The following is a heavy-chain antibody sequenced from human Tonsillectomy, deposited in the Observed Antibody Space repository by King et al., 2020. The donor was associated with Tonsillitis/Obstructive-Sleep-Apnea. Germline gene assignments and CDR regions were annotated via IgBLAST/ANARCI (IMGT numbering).Heavy chain of an antibody. D-gene: IGHD2-2*02. CDR2: IYPGDSDT. J-gene: IGHJ6*03. V-gene: IGHV5-51*01. CDR3: ARQQYPPLLDYYMYV. Sequence: QLVQSGAEVKKPGESLKISCKGSGYSFSNYWIGWVRQMPGKGLEWMGSIYPGDSDTRYSPSFRGQVSISADKSISTAYLQCSSLKASDTAMYYCARQQYPPLLDYYMYVWGKGTTLPVSS. CDR1: GYSFSNYW.